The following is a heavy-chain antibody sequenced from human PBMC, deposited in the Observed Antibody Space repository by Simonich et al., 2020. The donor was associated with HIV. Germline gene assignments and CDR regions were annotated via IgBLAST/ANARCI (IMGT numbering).Heavy chain of an antibody. Sequence: QVQLQQWGAGLLKPSETLSLTCAVYGGSFSGYYWSWIRQPPGKGLEWIGEINHSGSTNYNPSLKSRVTISVDTSKNQFSLKLSSVTAADTAVYYCARGYSGYSFNYWGQGTLVTVSS. D-gene: IGHD5-12*01. CDR2: INHSGST. CDR1: GGSFSGYY. J-gene: IGHJ4*02. V-gene: IGHV4-34*02. CDR3: ARGYSGYSFNY.